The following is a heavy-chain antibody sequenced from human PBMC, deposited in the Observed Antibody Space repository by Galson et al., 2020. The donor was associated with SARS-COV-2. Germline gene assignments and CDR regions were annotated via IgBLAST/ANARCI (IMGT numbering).Heavy chain of an antibody. CDR2: LYSGGTT. CDR1: GFSVSDTY. J-gene: IGHJ6*02. CDR3: ARDPYSGGWTNYYYFAMDV. D-gene: IGHD6-19*01. Sequence: GESLKISCVASGFSVSDTYMSWVRQAPGKGLEWVALLYSGGTTSYTESVKGRFTISRDNSKNTLYLQMNSLRVEDTAVYYCARDPYSGGWTNYYYFAMDVWGQGTTVTVSS. V-gene: IGHV3-53*01.